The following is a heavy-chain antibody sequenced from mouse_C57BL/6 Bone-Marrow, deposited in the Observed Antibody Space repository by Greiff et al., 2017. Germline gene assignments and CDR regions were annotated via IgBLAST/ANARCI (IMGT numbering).Heavy chain of an antibody. J-gene: IGHJ2*01. CDR3: AREGGRGGFDY. D-gene: IGHD3-3*01. CDR1: GYSITSGYY. V-gene: IGHV3-6*01. CDR2: ISYDGSN. Sequence: EVQLQESGPGLVKPSQSLSLTCSVTGYSITSGYYWNWIRQFPGNKLEWMGYISYDGSNNYNPSLKNRISITRDTSKIQFFLKLNSVTTEDTATYYCAREGGRGGFDYWGQGTTLTVSS.